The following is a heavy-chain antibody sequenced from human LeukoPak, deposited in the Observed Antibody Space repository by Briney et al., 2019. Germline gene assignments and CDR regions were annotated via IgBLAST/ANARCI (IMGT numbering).Heavy chain of an antibody. D-gene: IGHD2-2*01. Sequence: SETLSLTCTVSGGSISSFSYYWGWIRQPPGKGLEWIGSIYYSGSTYYNPSLKSRVTISVDTSKNQFSLRLSSVTAADTAVYYCARYCRTTSCYTHDYWGQGTLVTVSS. CDR2: IYYSGST. V-gene: IGHV4-39*07. J-gene: IGHJ4*02. CDR3: ARYCRTTSCYTHDY. CDR1: GGSISSFSYY.